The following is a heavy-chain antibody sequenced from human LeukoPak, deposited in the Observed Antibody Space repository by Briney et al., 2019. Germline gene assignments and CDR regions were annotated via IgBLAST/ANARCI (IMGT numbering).Heavy chain of an antibody. Sequence: GGSLRLSCAASGFTFSSYSMNWVRQAPGKGLEWVSSISSSSSYTYYADSVKGRFTISRDNAKNSLYLQMNSLRAEDTAVYYCARVLTVGVDYWGQGTLVTVSS. J-gene: IGHJ4*02. CDR3: ARVLTVGVDY. D-gene: IGHD1-26*01. V-gene: IGHV3-21*01. CDR1: GFTFSSYS. CDR2: ISSSSSYT.